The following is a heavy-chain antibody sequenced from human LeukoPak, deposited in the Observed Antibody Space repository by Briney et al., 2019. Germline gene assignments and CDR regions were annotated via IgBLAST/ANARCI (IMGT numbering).Heavy chain of an antibody. J-gene: IGHJ4*02. D-gene: IGHD3-10*01. CDR1: GFTFSSYA. CDR2: ISGSGGST. V-gene: IGHV3-23*01. CDR3: AKAPSFGELALDY. Sequence: GGSLRLSCAASGFTFSSYAMSWVRQAPGKGLEWVSAISGSGGSTHYADSVKGRFTISRDNSKNTLYLQMNSLRAEDTAVYYCAKAPSFGELALDYWGQGTLVTVSS.